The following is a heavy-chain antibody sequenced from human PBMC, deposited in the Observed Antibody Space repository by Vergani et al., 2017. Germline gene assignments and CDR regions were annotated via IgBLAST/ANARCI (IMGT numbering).Heavy chain of an antibody. D-gene: IGHD3-10*01. Sequence: QMQLQESGPGLVKPSETLSLSCTVSGDSISTSSYAWGWIRQPPGKTLEWIGTVFYGGRTSYNPSLKSRVTLSLDTSKKQISLHLTSVTAADTGMYYCARPVGPSAIADGYHVWGQGTMVTVS. J-gene: IGHJ3*01. CDR2: VFYGGRT. CDR3: ARPVGPSAIADGYHV. V-gene: IGHV4-39*01. CDR1: GDSISTSSYA.